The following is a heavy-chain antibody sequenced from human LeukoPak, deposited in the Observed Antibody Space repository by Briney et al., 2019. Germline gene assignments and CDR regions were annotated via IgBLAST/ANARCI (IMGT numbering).Heavy chain of an antibody. Sequence: GASVKVSCKASGYTFTSYGISWVRQAPGQGLEWMGWISAYNGTTNYAQKLQGRVTMTTDTSTSTAYMELRSLRSDDTAVYYCARDGFVVVPATPGYYGMDVWGQGTTVTVSS. J-gene: IGHJ6*02. V-gene: IGHV1-18*01. CDR2: ISAYNGTT. CDR1: GYTFTSYG. D-gene: IGHD2-2*01. CDR3: ARDGFVVVPATPGYYGMDV.